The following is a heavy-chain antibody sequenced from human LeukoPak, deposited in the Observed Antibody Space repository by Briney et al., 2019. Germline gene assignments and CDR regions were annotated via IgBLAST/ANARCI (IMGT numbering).Heavy chain of an antibody. Sequence: GGSLRLSCAASGFTFSIYAMSWVRQAPGRGLEWVSSITGNGAGTFYTDSVKGRFTISRDNSKNTLFLQMNSLRAEDTAIYYCAKDRPNYYDSSGHYYRRNGDYWGQGTLATVSS. J-gene: IGHJ4*02. CDR1: GFTFSIYA. D-gene: IGHD3-22*01. CDR2: ITGNGAGT. V-gene: IGHV3-23*01. CDR3: AKDRPNYYDSSGHYYRRNGDY.